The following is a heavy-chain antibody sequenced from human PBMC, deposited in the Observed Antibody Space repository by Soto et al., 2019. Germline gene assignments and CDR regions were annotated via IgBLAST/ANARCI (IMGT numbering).Heavy chain of an antibody. CDR1: GFTFSSYG. CDR2: IWYDGSNK. CDR3: ARALVPGIAAAGVYYYYYYGMDV. J-gene: IGHJ6*02. Sequence: GGSLRLSCAASGFTFSSYGMHWVRQAPGKGLEWVAVIWYDGSNKYYADSVKGRLTISRDNSKNTLYLQMNSLRAEDTAVYYCARALVPGIAAAGVYYYYYYGMDVWGQGTTVTVSS. D-gene: IGHD6-13*01. V-gene: IGHV3-33*01.